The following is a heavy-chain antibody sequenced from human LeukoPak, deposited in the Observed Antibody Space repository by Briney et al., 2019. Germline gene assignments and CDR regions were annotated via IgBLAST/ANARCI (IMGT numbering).Heavy chain of an antibody. J-gene: IGHJ5*02. V-gene: IGHV3-33*06. CDR1: GFTFSSYG. Sequence: QSGGSLRLSCAASGFTFSSYGTHWVRQAPGKGLEWVAVIWYDGSNKYYADSVKGRFTISRDNSKNTPYLQMNSLRAEDTAVYYCAKDLSPYYDSSGPQSSWGQGTLVTVSS. D-gene: IGHD3-22*01. CDR2: IWYDGSNK. CDR3: AKDLSPYYDSSGPQSS.